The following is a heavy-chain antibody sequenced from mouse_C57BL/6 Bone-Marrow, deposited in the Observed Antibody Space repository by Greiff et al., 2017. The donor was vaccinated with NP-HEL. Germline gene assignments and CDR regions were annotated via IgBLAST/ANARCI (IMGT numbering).Heavy chain of an antibody. J-gene: IGHJ3*01. CDR3: ARKAYYGRSYEFAY. D-gene: IGHD1-1*01. CDR1: GYTFTTYW. V-gene: IGHV1-50*01. Sequence: QVQLKQPGAELVKPGASVKLSCKASGYTFTTYWMQWVKQRPGQGLEWIGEIDPSDSYTNYNQKFKGKATLTVDTSSSTAYMQLSSLTSEDSAVYYRARKAYYGRSYEFAYWGQGTLVTVSA. CDR2: IDPSDSYT.